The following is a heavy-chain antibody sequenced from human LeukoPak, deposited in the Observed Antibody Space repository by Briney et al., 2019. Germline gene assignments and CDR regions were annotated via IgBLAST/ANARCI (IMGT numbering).Heavy chain of an antibody. D-gene: IGHD6-6*01. V-gene: IGHV1-2*02. J-gene: IGHJ4*02. Sequence: ASVKVSCKASGYTFTGYYMHWVRQAPGQGLEWMGWINPNSGGTNYAQKFQGRVTMTRDTSISTAYMELSRLRSDDTAVYYCARDVAASYYFDYWGQGTLVTVSS. CDR3: ARDVAASYYFDY. CDR2: INPNSGGT. CDR1: GYTFTGYY.